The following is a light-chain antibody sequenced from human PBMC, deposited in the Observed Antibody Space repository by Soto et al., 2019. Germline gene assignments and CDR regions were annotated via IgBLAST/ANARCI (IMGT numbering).Light chain of an antibody. CDR3: QQYDNWPLT. CDR2: GAS. Sequence: ILMTQSPATVSVSPGERATLSCRASQSVSSNLAWYQQKPGQAPRFLIYGASTRATGIPARFSGSGSGTEFTLTIGSLQSEDFAVYYCQQYDNWPLTFGGGTKVDIK. CDR1: QSVSSN. V-gene: IGKV3-15*01. J-gene: IGKJ4*01.